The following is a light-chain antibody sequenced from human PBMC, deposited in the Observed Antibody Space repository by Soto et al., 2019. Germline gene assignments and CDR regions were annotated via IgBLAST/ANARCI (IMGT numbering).Light chain of an antibody. Sequence: DIVMTQSPATLSVSPGERATLSCRASQSVSSTLAWYQQKPGQAPRLLISDTSNRASGIPARFSGSGSGTDFTLTISDVQPEDFALYYCHQRQSWPRTFGQGTKVDIK. CDR3: HQRQSWPRT. CDR1: QSVSST. V-gene: IGKV3D-15*01. CDR2: DTS. J-gene: IGKJ1*01.